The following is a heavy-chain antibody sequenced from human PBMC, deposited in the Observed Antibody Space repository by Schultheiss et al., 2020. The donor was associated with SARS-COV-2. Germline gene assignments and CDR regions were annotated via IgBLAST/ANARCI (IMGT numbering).Heavy chain of an antibody. CDR1: GFTFSSYS. CDR3: ARDRYYCSSTSCYSDAFDI. V-gene: IGHV3-48*02. Sequence: GSLRLSCAASGFTFSSYSMNWVRQAPGKGLEWVSYISSSSSTIYYADSVKGRFTISRDNAKNSLYLQMNSLRDEDTAVYYCARDRYYCSSTSCYSDAFDIWGQGTMVTVSS. D-gene: IGHD2-2*02. J-gene: IGHJ3*02. CDR2: ISSSSSTI.